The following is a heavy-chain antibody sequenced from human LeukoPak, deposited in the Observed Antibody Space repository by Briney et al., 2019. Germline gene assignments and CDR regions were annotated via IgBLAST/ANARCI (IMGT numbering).Heavy chain of an antibody. CDR2: IYPGDSDT. CDR1: GYSSTTYW. Sequence: GESLKISCRGSGYSSTTYWIGWVRQMPGKGLEWMGIIYPGDSDTRYTPSFQGQVTLSADKSINTAYLQWSSLKASDTAMYYCARRQGSSSTGCPPDYWGQGTLVTVSP. V-gene: IGHV5-51*01. J-gene: IGHJ4*02. D-gene: IGHD2-2*01. CDR3: ARRQGSSSTGCPPDY.